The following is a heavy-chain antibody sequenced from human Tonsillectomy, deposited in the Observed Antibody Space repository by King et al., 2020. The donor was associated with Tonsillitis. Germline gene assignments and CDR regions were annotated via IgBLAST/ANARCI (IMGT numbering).Heavy chain of an antibody. J-gene: IGHJ4*02. Sequence: VQLVESGGGLVQPGGSLKLSCAAAGFTFSGSAMHWVRQASGKGLDWFGRIRSKTNNYSPAYAASVKGRFTISRDDSKNTAYLQMNSLKTEDTALYYCTTPGRIVGASFDYWGQGTLVTVSS. D-gene: IGHD1-26*01. CDR1: GFTFSGSA. CDR2: IRSKTNNYSP. CDR3: TTPGRIVGASFDY. V-gene: IGHV3-73*02.